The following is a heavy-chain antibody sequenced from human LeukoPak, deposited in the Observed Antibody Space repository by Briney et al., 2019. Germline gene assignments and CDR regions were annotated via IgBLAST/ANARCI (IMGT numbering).Heavy chain of an antibody. V-gene: IGHV4-59*01. CDR2: IYYSGST. CDR3: ARGGPKGYRVGYGYNWSDP. Sequence: SETLSLTCTVSGGSISSYYWSWIRQPPGKGLEWIGYIYYSGSTNYNPSLKSRVTISVDTSKNQFSLKLSSVTAADTAVYYCARGGPKGYRVGYGYNWSDPWGQGTLVTVSS. D-gene: IGHD1-26*01. CDR1: GGSISSYY. J-gene: IGHJ5*02.